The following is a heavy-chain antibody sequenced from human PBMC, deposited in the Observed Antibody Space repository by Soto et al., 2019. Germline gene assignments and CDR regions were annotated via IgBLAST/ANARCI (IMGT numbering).Heavy chain of an antibody. V-gene: IGHV4-39*07. CDR1: GGSITSSRYY. Sequence: SETLSLTCTVSGGSITSSRYYWGWIRQSPGKGLEWIGCIYYIGTTYYSPSLKSRVTISVDTSKNQFSLKLSSVTAADTAVYYCAGVPAASSSGVATIDYWGQGTLVTVSS. CDR3: AGVPAASSSGVATIDY. CDR2: IYYIGTT. D-gene: IGHD2-2*01. J-gene: IGHJ4*02.